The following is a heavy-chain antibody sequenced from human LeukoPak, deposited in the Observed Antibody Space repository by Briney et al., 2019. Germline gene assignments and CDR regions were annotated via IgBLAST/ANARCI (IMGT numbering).Heavy chain of an antibody. CDR2: ISSNGGST. CDR3: ARVNDGDYGWFDP. J-gene: IGHJ5*02. Sequence: GGSLRLSCAASGFTFSTYAMHWVRQAPGKGLEYVSAISSNGGSTYYANSVKGRFTISRDNSKNTLYLQMGSLRPEDMVVYYCARVNDGDYGWFDPWGQGTLVTVSS. D-gene: IGHD4-17*01. V-gene: IGHV3-64*01. CDR1: GFTFSTYA.